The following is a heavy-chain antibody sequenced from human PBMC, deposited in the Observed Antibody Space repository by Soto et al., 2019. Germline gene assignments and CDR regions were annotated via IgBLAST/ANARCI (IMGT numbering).Heavy chain of an antibody. CDR3: ARVSGSGPLRLFDY. CDR2: IYYSGST. Sequence: QVQLQESGPGLVKPSQTLSLTCTVSGGSISSGGYYWSWIRQHPGKGLEWIGYIYYSGSTYYNPSLRSRVTISVDPSKNQFSLKLSSVTAADTAVYYCARVSGSGPLRLFDYWGQGTLVTVSS. CDR1: GGSISSGGYY. D-gene: IGHD2-15*01. V-gene: IGHV4-31*03. J-gene: IGHJ4*02.